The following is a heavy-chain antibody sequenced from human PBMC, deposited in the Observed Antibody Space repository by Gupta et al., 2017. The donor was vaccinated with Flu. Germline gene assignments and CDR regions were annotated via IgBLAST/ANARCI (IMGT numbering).Heavy chain of an antibody. CDR1: GFTFGDYY. D-gene: IGHD1-26*01. V-gene: IGHV3-11*05. J-gene: IGHJ4*02. CDR2: ISSSSSYA. CDR3: ARGTREPDY. Sequence: QVHLLESGGGLVKPGGSLRLSCAASGFTFGDYYMSWIRQAPGKGLEWDSYISSSSSYANYADSVKGRFTISRDNAKNSLYLQMNGLRAEDTAVYYCARGTREPDYWGQGTLVTVSS.